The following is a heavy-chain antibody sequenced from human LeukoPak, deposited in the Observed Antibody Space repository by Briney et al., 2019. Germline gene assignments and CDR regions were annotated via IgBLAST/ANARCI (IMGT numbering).Heavy chain of an antibody. V-gene: IGHV3-53*01. J-gene: IGHJ4*02. D-gene: IGHD3-10*01. CDR2: IYTEGTT. CDR3: ARNFFGSGSFYFEPSYYFDY. Sequence: GGSLRLSCAASGYAVSTNYMSWVRQAPAKGLECVSIIYTEGTTKYADSVKGRFTMSRDNSKNTLYLQMNSLRAEDTAVYYCARNFFGSGSFYFEPSYYFDYWGQGTPVTLSS. CDR1: GYAVSTNY.